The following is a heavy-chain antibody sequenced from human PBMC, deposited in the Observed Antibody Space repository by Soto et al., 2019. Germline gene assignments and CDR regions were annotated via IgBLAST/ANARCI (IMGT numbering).Heavy chain of an antibody. Sequence: EVQLVESGGGLVKPGGSLRLSCAASGFTFSHYGMNWVRQAPGKGLEWVSAISGDSNYIYYSDSVKGRFTISRDNAKNSLYLQMNSLRAEDTAVYYCAKRGGTGYGPFDFWGQGTLVTASS. CDR3: AKRGGTGYGPFDF. V-gene: IGHV3-21*01. D-gene: IGHD5-12*01. CDR2: ISGDSNYI. J-gene: IGHJ4*02. CDR1: GFTFSHYG.